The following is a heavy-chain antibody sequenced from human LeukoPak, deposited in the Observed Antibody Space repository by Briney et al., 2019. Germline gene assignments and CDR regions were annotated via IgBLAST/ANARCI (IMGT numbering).Heavy chain of an antibody. Sequence: GGSLRLSCAASGFTFSDYYMSWIRQAPGKGLEWVSYISLSGTIYYADSVKGRFTISRDNAKSSVYLQMNSLRAEDTALYYCARGLATAAAYWGQGTLVTVSS. V-gene: IGHV3-69-1*01. D-gene: IGHD6-13*01. CDR3: ARGLATAAAY. CDR2: ISLSGTI. CDR1: GFTFSDYY. J-gene: IGHJ4*02.